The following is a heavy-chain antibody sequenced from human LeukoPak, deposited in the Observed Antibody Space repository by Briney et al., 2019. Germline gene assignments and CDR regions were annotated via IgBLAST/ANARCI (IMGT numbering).Heavy chain of an antibody. J-gene: IGHJ4*02. Sequence: GGSLRLSCAASGFTFSSYEMNWVRQAPGKGLEWVSYISSSGSTIYYADSVKGRFTISRDNAKNSLYLQMNSLRAEDTAVYYCARDPLDTAMATPYFDYWGQGTLVTVSS. CDR2: ISSSGSTI. V-gene: IGHV3-48*03. CDR1: GFTFSSYE. D-gene: IGHD5-18*01. CDR3: ARDPLDTAMATPYFDY.